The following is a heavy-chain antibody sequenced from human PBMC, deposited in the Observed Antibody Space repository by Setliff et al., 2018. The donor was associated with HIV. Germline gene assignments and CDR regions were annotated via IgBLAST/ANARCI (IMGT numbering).Heavy chain of an antibody. J-gene: IGHJ6*03. D-gene: IGHD2-8*02. CDR1: GGPFSDYY. CDR2: INHSGRT. V-gene: IGHV4-34*01. Sequence: PSETLSLTCAVYGGPFSDYYWSWIRQPPGKGLEWIGEINHSGRTIQSPSLGSRVTISIDTSKNQFSLKLSSVSAADTAVYYCARVSKTYWYPIPRDYYHHMDVWGKGTTVTVSS. CDR3: ARVSKTYWYPIPRDYYHHMDV.